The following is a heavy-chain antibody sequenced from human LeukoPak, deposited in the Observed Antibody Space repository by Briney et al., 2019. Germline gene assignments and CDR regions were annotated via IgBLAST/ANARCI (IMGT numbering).Heavy chain of an antibody. CDR1: GFTFSGYN. J-gene: IGHJ5*02. CDR2: ISSGGSYI. Sequence: PGGSLRLPCAASGFTFSGYNMNWVRQAPGKGLEWVSSISSGGSYIYYADSVKGRFTISRDNAKNSLYLQMNSLRAEDTAVYYCARGNWFDPWGQGTLVTVSS. CDR3: ARGNWFDP. V-gene: IGHV3-21*01.